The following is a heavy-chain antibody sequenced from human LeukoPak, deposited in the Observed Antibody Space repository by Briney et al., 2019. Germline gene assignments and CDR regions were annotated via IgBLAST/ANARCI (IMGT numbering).Heavy chain of an antibody. CDR2: MNPNSGNT. D-gene: IGHD6-19*01. Sequence: ASVRVSCKASGYTFTSYDINWVRQATGQGLEWMGWMNPNSGNTGYAQRFQGRITITRNASISTAYMELSSLRSEDTAVYYCARYSILVAGRPQRSFGYCGQGTLVTVSS. CDR1: GYTFTSYD. CDR3: ARYSILVAGRPQRSFGY. V-gene: IGHV1-8*03. J-gene: IGHJ4*02.